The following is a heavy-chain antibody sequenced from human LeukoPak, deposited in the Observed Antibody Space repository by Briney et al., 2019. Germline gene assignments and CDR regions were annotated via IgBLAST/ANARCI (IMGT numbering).Heavy chain of an antibody. CDR1: GFTFSIYA. Sequence: QPGGSLRLSCAASGFTFSIYAMSWVRQAPGKGREWVSAISGSGGSTYYADSVKGRFTISRDNSKNTLYLQMNSLRAEDTAVYYCAKAVAGTVWIDYWGQGTLVTVSS. D-gene: IGHD6-19*01. V-gene: IGHV3-23*01. CDR2: ISGSGGST. CDR3: AKAVAGTVWIDY. J-gene: IGHJ4*02.